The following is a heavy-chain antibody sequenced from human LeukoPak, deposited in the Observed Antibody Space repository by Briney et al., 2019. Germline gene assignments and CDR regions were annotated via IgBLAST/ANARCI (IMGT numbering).Heavy chain of an antibody. D-gene: IGHD6-25*01. V-gene: IGHV4-39*07. Sequence: KASETLSLTCTVSGGSISSSSYYWGWIRQPPGKGLEWIGSIYYSGSTYYNPSLKSRVTISVDTSKNQFSLKVTSVTAADTAVYYCARDARFSGTPPFGMDVWGQGTTVTVSS. CDR3: ARDARFSGTPPFGMDV. CDR1: GGSISSSSYY. CDR2: IYYSGST. J-gene: IGHJ6*02.